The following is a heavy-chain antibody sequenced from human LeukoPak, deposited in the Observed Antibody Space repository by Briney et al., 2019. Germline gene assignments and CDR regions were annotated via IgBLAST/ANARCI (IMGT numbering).Heavy chain of an antibody. Sequence: SETLSLTCAVYGGSFSGYYWSWIRQPPGEGLEWIGEINHSGSTNYNPSLKRRVTLSVDTSKNQFSLKLSSVTAADTAVYYCARGRFYDFWSGYSQAWFDPWGQGTLVTVSS. CDR3: ARGRFYDFWSGYSQAWFDP. V-gene: IGHV4-34*01. CDR1: GGSFSGYY. D-gene: IGHD3-3*01. J-gene: IGHJ5*02. CDR2: INHSGST.